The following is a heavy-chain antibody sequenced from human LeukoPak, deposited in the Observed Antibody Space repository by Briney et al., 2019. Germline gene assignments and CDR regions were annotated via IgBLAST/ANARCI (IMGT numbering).Heavy chain of an antibody. D-gene: IGHD3-9*01. J-gene: IGHJ4*02. CDR3: ARAGRGLRYFDWLTYDY. Sequence: GGSLRLSCAASGFTFSDYYMSWIRQAPGKGLEWVSYISSSVSTIYYADSVKGRFTISRDNAKNSLYLQMNSLRAEDTAVYYCARAGRGLRYFDWLTYDYWGQGTLVTVSS. V-gene: IGHV3-11*01. CDR1: GFTFSDYY. CDR2: ISSSVSTI.